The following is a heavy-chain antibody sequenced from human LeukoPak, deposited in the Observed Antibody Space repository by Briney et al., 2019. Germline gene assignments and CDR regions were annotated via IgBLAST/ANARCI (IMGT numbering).Heavy chain of an antibody. D-gene: IGHD2-15*01. CDR2: IYYSGST. Sequence: SETLSLTCTVSGGSISSYYWSWIRQPPGKGLEWIGYIYYSGSTNYNPSLKSRVNISVDTSKNQFSLKLSSVTAADTAVYYCASTHCSDGSCYPFDYWGQGTLVTVSS. CDR3: ASTHCSDGSCYPFDY. CDR1: GGSISSYY. J-gene: IGHJ4*02. V-gene: IGHV4-59*01.